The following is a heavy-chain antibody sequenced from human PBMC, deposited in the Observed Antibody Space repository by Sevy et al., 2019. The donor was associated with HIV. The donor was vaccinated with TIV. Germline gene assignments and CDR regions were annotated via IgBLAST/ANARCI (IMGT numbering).Heavy chain of an antibody. J-gene: IGHJ1*01. CDR1: GFSLSTSGVG. D-gene: IGHD3-22*01. CDR3: ADRGGAHYYDSSGYYTRAEYFEH. CDR2: IYWNDDQ. Sequence: SGPTLVKPTQTLTLTCTFSGFSLSTSGVGVGWIRQPPGKALEWLAVIYWNDDQRYSQSLKSRLTITKYTSKNQVVLTMTSMDPVDTATYYWADRGGAHYYDSSGYYTRAEYFEHWGQGTLVTVSS. V-gene: IGHV2-5*01.